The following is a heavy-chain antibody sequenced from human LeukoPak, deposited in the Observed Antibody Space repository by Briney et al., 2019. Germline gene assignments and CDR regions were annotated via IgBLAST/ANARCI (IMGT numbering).Heavy chain of an antibody. V-gene: IGHV1-18*01. CDR1: GYTFSSYG. J-gene: IGHJ4*02. CDR3: ARDGVGYDSSGYPPDY. D-gene: IGHD3-22*01. CDR2: ISAYNGNT. Sequence: ASVKVSYTPSGYTFSSYGIIWVRQAPGQGLEWMGWISAYNGNTNYAQKLQGRVTMTTDTSTSTAYMELRSLRSDDTAVYYCARDGVGYDSSGYPPDYWGQGTLVTVSS.